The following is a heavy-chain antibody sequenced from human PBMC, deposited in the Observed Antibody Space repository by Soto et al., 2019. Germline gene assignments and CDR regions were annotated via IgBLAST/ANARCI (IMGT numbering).Heavy chain of an antibody. V-gene: IGHV1-3*01. D-gene: IGHD5-18*01. CDR1: GYTFTRYA. Sequence: ASVKVSCKASGYTFTRYAMHWVRQAPGQRLEWMGWINAGNGNTKYSQKFQGRVTITRDTSASTAYMELSSLRSEDTAVYYCARGLNGYLHYFDYWGQGTPVTVSS. CDR3: ARGLNGYLHYFDY. J-gene: IGHJ4*02. CDR2: INAGNGNT.